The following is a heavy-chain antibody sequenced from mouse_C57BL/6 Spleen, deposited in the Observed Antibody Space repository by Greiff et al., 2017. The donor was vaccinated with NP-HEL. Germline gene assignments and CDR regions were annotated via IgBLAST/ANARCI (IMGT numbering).Heavy chain of an antibody. CDR1: GYAFSSYW. CDR2: IYPGDGDT. D-gene: IGHD2-4*01. CDR3: ARRGDNDYDGFAY. Sequence: QVQLQQSGAELVKPGASVKISCKASGYAFSSYWMNWVKQRPGKGLEWIGQIYPGDGDTNYNGKFKGKATLTADKSSSTAYMQLSSLTSEDSAVYFCARRGDNDYDGFAYWGQGTLVTVSA. V-gene: IGHV1-80*01. J-gene: IGHJ3*01.